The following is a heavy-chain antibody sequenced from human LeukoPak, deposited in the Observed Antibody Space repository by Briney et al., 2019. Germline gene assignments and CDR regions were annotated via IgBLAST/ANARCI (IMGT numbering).Heavy chain of an antibody. Sequence: GASVKVSCKASGYTFTGYYMHWVRQAPGQGLEWMGWINPNSGGTNYAQKFQGRVTMTRDTSISTAYMELSRLRSDDTAVYYCARASTGGYYYGSGSQNFDYWGQGTLVTVPS. CDR1: GYTFTGYY. D-gene: IGHD3-10*01. V-gene: IGHV1-2*02. CDR3: ARASTGGYYYGSGSQNFDY. J-gene: IGHJ4*02. CDR2: INPNSGGT.